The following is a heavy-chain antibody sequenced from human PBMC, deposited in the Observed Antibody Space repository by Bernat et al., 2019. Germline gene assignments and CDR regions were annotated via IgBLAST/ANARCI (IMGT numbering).Heavy chain of an antibody. CDR3: AKEECSGGACYATDY. Sequence: EVRLLESGGGLVQPGGSLRLSCAASGFTFSSHAMNWVRQGPGKGLEWVSRSSESGDRTDYADSVEGRFTISRDNSKNTLYLQMNSLRAADTAVYYCAKEECSGGACYATDYWGQGTLVTVSS. CDR1: GFTFSSHA. V-gene: IGHV3-23*01. J-gene: IGHJ4*02. CDR2: SSESGDRT. D-gene: IGHD2-15*01.